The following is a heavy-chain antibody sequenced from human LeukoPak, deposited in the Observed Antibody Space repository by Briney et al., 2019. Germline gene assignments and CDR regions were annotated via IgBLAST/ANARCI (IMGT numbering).Heavy chain of an antibody. Sequence: GGSLRLSCAASGFTFSSYGMNWVRQAPGKGLEWVSSISSSSSYIYYADSVKGRFTISRDNAKNSLYLQMNSLRAEDTAVYYCARAKAVAGLDYWGQGTLVTVSS. CDR1: GFTFSSYG. CDR3: ARAKAVAGLDY. J-gene: IGHJ4*02. CDR2: ISSSSSYI. D-gene: IGHD6-19*01. V-gene: IGHV3-21*01.